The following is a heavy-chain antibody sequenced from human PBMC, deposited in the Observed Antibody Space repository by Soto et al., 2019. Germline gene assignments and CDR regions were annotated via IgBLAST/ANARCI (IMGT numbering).Heavy chain of an antibody. Sequence: QVQLVQSGAELKRPGASVKVSCKASGYTFSKYGVSWVRQAPGQGLEGIGWIGGHNGNINYSEKMQGRLTMTTDTPTGTAYMELRSLQSDATAVYSCARASVSGPDFWSAYPGVYLDTWGQGTRVTASS. J-gene: IGHJ4*02. CDR2: IGGHNGNI. CDR1: GYTFSKYG. CDR3: ARASVSGPDFWSAYPGVYLDT. V-gene: IGHV1-18*04. D-gene: IGHD3-3*01.